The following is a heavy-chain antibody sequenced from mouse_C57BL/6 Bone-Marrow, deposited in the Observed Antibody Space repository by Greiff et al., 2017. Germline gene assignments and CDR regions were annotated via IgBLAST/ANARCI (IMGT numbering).Heavy chain of an antibody. J-gene: IGHJ2*01. CDR2: INPGSGGT. V-gene: IGHV1-54*01. CDR3: ARYGNYVRFDY. CDR1: GYAFTNYL. Sequence: VMLVESGAELVRPGTSVKVSCKASGYAFTNYLIEWVKQRPGQGLEWIGVINPGSGGTNYNEKFKGKATLTADKSSSTAYMQLSSLTSEDSAVYFCARYGNYVRFDYWGQGTTLTVSS. D-gene: IGHD2-1*01.